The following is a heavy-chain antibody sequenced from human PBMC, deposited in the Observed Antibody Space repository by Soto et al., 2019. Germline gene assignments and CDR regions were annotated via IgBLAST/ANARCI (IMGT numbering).Heavy chain of an antibody. CDR1: GGSISSGGNY. Sequence: QVQLQESGPGLVKPSQTLSLSCTVSGGSISSGGNYWSWIRQHPGKGLEWIGYIYYSGSTYYNPSLKSRVTLSLDXXKNQFSLKLSSVTAADTAVYYCARDSTVTTTLLDVWGQGTTVIVSS. J-gene: IGHJ6*02. CDR3: ARDSTVTTTLLDV. D-gene: IGHD4-17*01. V-gene: IGHV4-31*03. CDR2: IYYSGST.